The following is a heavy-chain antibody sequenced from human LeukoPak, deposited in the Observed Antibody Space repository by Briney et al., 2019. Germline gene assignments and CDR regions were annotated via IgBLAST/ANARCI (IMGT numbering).Heavy chain of an antibody. D-gene: IGHD2-2*01. CDR3: AATYCSSTSCPLFGY. Sequence: PSETLSLTCTVSGYSISSGYYWGWIRQPPGKGLEWIGSIYHSGSTYYNPSLKSRVTISVDTSKNQFSLKLSSVTAADTAVYYCAATYCSSTSCPLFGYWGQGTLVTVSS. CDR2: IYHSGST. V-gene: IGHV4-38-2*02. J-gene: IGHJ4*02. CDR1: GYSISSGYY.